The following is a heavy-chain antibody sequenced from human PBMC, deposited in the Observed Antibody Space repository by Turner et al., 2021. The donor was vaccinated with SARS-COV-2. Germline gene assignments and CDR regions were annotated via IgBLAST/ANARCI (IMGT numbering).Heavy chain of an antibody. CDR3: VVPAAVMWATMGAFDI. Sequence: EVQLLESGGGLVQPGGCLSLCCAACSLTFINYAMGWVRQAPGKGLVWVSAISGSGGRTYYADSVEGRFTISRDNSRNTLYLQMNSLRAEDTAVYYCVVPAAVMWATMGAFDIWGQGTMVTVSS. CDR2: ISGSGGRT. D-gene: IGHD5-12*01. J-gene: IGHJ3*02. CDR1: SLTFINYA. V-gene: IGHV3-23*01.